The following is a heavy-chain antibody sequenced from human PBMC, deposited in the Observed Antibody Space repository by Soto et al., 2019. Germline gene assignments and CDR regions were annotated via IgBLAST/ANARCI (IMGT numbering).Heavy chain of an antibody. CDR2: IRSKANSYAT. D-gene: IGHD7-27*01. V-gene: IGHV3-73*02. Sequence: EVQLVESGGGLVQPGGSLKLSCAASGFTFSGYAMHWVRQASGKGLEWVGRIRSKANSYATAYAASVKARFTISRDDSKNTAYLQMNSLKTEDTAVYYCTANWGSRYFDYWGQGTPVTVSS. CDR1: GFTFSGYA. CDR3: TANWGSRYFDY. J-gene: IGHJ4*02.